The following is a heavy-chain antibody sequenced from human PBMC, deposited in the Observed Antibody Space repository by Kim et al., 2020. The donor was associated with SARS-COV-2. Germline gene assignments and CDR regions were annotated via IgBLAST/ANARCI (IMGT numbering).Heavy chain of an antibody. V-gene: IGHV3-33*01. Sequence: AKSMRDRFTISSDNSKNTLYLQMNSLRAEDTAVYYCARDGGIAALYGMDVWGQGTTVTVSS. D-gene: IGHD6-13*01. J-gene: IGHJ6*02. CDR3: ARDGGIAALYGMDV.